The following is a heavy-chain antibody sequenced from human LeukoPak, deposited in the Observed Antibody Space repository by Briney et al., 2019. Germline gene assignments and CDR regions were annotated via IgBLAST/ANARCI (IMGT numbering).Heavy chain of an antibody. D-gene: IGHD3-22*01. CDR2: IYPGDSDT. CDR3: ARIYDSSGYYSSYGMDV. J-gene: IGHJ6*02. V-gene: IGHV5-51*01. CDR1: GYSFTSYW. Sequence: HGESLKISCKGSGYSFTSYWIGWVRQMPGKGLERMGIIYPGDSDTRYSPSFRGQVTISADKSISTAYLQWSSLKASDTAMYYCARIYDSSGYYSSYGMDVWGQGTTVTVSS.